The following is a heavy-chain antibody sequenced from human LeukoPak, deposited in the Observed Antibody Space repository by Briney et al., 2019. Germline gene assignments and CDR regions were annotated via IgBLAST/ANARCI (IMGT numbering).Heavy chain of an antibody. D-gene: IGHD2-2*01. J-gene: IGHJ5*02. Sequence: PSETLSLTCTVSGGSISSYYWSWIRQPPGKGLEWIGYIYYSGSTNYNPSLKSRVTISVDTSKNQFSLKLSSVTAADTAVYYCARDQPARRYVTWGQGILVIVSS. CDR3: ARDQPARRYVT. V-gene: IGHV4-59*12. CDR1: GGSISSYY. CDR2: IYYSGST.